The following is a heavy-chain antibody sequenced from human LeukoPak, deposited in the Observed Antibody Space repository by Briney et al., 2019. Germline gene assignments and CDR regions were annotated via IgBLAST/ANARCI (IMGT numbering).Heavy chain of an antibody. Sequence: ASVKVSCKASGYTFTGYYMHWVRQAPGQGLEWMGWINPNSGGTNYAQKFQGRVTMTRDTSISTAYMELSRLRSDDTAVYYCARCYYDSSGYYYAHGYWGQGTLVTVSS. CDR3: ARCYYDSSGYYYAHGY. CDR1: GYTFTGYY. D-gene: IGHD3-22*01. CDR2: INPNSGGT. J-gene: IGHJ4*02. V-gene: IGHV1-2*02.